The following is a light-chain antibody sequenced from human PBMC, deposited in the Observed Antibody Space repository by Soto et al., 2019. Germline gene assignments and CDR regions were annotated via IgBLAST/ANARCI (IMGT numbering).Light chain of an antibody. V-gene: IGLV2-14*01. CDR2: EVV. CDR1: SSDVGGYNS. CDR3: CSYTRSITRV. J-gene: IGLJ2*01. Sequence: QSALTQPASVSGSAGQSITISCTGTSSDVGGYNSVSWYQQHPGKAPKLMIYEVVNRPSGVSNRFSGSKSGNTASLTISGLQAEDEADYYCCSYTRSITRVFGGGTKVTVL.